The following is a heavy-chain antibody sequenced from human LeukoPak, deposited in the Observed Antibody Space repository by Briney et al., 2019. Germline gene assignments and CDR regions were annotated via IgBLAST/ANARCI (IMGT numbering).Heavy chain of an antibody. CDR3: AREIAVAGPDYFDY. J-gene: IGHJ4*02. CDR1: GYIFTGYY. CDR2: INPNSGGT. Sequence: ASVKVSCKASGYIFTGYYMHWVRQAPGQGLEWMGWINPNSGGTNYAQKFQGRVTMTRDTSISTAYMELSRLRSDDTAVYYCAREIAVAGPDYFDYWGQGTLVTVSS. D-gene: IGHD6-19*01. V-gene: IGHV1-2*02.